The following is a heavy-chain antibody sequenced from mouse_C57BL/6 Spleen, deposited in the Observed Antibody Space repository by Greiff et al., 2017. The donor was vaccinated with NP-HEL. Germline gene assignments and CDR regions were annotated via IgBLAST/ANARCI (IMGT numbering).Heavy chain of an antibody. V-gene: IGHV1-63*01. CDR3: ARSPYYGSSLYFDY. J-gene: IGHJ2*01. CDR1: GYTFTNYW. D-gene: IGHD1-1*01. CDR2: IYPGGGYT. Sequence: QVQLKVSGAELVRPGTSVKMSCKASGYTFTNYWIGWAKQRPGHGLEWIGDIYPGGGYTNYNEKFKGKATLTADKSSSTAYMQFSSLTSEDSAIYYCARSPYYGSSLYFDYWGQGTTLTVSS.